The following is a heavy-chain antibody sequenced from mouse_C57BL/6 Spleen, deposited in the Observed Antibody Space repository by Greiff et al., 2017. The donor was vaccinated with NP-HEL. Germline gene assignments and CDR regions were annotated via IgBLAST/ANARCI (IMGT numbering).Heavy chain of an antibody. D-gene: IGHD1-1*01. CDR3: ASLLPFTTVVSKAMGD. Sequence: QVQLKESGPELVKPGASVKISCKASGYAFSSSWMNWVKQRPGKGLEWIGRIYPGDGDTNYNGKFKGKATLTADKSSSTAYMQLSSLTSEDSAVYFCASLLPFTTVVSKAMGDWGKGASVTVAS. CDR1: GYAFSSSW. V-gene: IGHV1-82*01. J-gene: IGHJ4*01. CDR2: IYPGDGDT.